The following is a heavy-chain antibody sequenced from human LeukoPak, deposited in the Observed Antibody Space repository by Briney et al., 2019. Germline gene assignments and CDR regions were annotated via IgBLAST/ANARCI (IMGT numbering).Heavy chain of an antibody. CDR1: GYTFTGYY. CDR3: ARAGSGSGWYFDY. D-gene: IGHD6-19*01. CDR2: ISPYNGDT. V-gene: IGHV1-18*04. J-gene: IGHJ4*02. Sequence: ASVKASCKASGYTFTGYYMHWVRQAPGHGLEWMGWISPYNGDTRYVQKLQGRVTMTTDTPTTTAYMELRSLRFDDTAVYYCARAGSGSGWYFDYWGQGTLVTVSS.